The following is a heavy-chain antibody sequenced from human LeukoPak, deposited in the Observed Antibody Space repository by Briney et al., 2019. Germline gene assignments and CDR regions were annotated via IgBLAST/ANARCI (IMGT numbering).Heavy chain of an antibody. V-gene: IGHV3-21*01. Sequence: PGGSLRLSCAASGFSFSSYSMNWVRQAPGKGLEWVSSISSGSTYIYYADSVKGRFTISRDNAKNSLYLQVSILRAEDTAVYYCAREISSSTSFDYWGQGTLVTVSS. J-gene: IGHJ4*02. CDR1: GFSFSSYS. CDR2: ISSGSTYI. D-gene: IGHD2-2*01. CDR3: AREISSSTSFDY.